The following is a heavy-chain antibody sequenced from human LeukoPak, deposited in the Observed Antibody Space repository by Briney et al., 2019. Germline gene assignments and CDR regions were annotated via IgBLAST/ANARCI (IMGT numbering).Heavy chain of an antibody. CDR3: ASIAVAGDAFDI. V-gene: IGHV3-21*01. J-gene: IGHJ3*02. D-gene: IGHD6-19*01. CDR2: ISSSSSYI. CDR1: GFTFSSYS. Sequence: GGSLRLSCAASGFTFSSYSMNWVRQAPGKGLEWVSSISSSSSYIYYADSVKGRFTISRDNAKNSLYLQMNSLRAEDTAVYYCASIAVAGDAFDIWGQGTMVTVSS.